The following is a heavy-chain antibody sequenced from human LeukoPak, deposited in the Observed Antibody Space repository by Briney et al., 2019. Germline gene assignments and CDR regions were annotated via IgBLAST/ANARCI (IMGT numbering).Heavy chain of an antibody. CDR3: ANLGESSSVYYMESGIDY. V-gene: IGHV3-23*01. Sequence: GGSLRLSCAASGFTFSSYAMSWVRQAPGKGLEWVSAISGSGGSTYYADSVKGRFTISRDNSKNTLYLQMNSLRAEDTAVYYCANLGESSSVYYMESGIDYWGQGTLVTVSS. CDR1: GFTFSSYA. D-gene: IGHD3-22*01. J-gene: IGHJ4*02. CDR2: ISGSGGST.